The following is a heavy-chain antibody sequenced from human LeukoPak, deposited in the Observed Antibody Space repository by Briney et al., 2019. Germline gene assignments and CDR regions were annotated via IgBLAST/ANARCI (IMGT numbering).Heavy chain of an antibody. CDR1: GFTFSSYG. V-gene: IGHV3-33*01. CDR2: IWYDGSNK. J-gene: IGHJ4*02. CDR3: ARGNYDILTGYYIGLDY. Sequence: PGRSLRLSCAASGFTFSSYGMHWVRQAPGKGLEWVAVIWYDGSNKYYADSVKGRFTISRDNSKNTLYLQMNGLRAEDTAVYYCARGNYDILTGYYIGLDYWGQGTLVTVSS. D-gene: IGHD3-9*01.